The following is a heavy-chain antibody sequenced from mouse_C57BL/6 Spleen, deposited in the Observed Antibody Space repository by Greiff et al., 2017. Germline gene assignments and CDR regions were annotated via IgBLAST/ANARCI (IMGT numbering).Heavy chain of an antibody. CDR3: ARHGGEGLYYSNCGVYFDY. J-gene: IGHJ2*01. Sequence: VMLVESGAELVQPGASVKLSCKASGYTFTEYTIHWVKQRSGQGLEWIGWFYPGSGSIKYNEKFKDKATLTADKSSSTVYMELSRLTSEDSAVYCCARHGGEGLYYSNCGVYFDYWGQGTTLTVSS. D-gene: IGHD2-5*01. V-gene: IGHV1-62-2*01. CDR2: FYPGSGSI. CDR1: GYTFTEYT.